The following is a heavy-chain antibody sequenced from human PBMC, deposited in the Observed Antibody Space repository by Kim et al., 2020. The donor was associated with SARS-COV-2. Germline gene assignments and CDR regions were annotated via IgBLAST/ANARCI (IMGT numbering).Heavy chain of an antibody. D-gene: IGHD3-10*01. CDR2: IWHDGSKT. V-gene: IGHV3-30*02. CDR3: AKVARAYYYYDGRGV. Sequence: GGSLILSCAASGFTFSSYCMHWVRQAPGKGLEWVSFIWHDGSKTFYADSVKCRFTIARDNSKNPLYLQMNSLRDEDTAVYYCAKVARAYYYYDGRGVGG. CDR1: GFTFSSYC. J-gene: IGHJ6*02.